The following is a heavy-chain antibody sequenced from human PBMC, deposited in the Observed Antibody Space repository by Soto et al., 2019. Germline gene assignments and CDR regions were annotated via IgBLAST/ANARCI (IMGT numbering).Heavy chain of an antibody. J-gene: IGHJ6*02. CDR2: INHSGST. Sequence: SLTCTVSGGSVSSGSYYWSWIRQPPGKGLEWIGEINHSGSTNYNPSLKSRVTISVDTSKNQFSLKLSSVTAADTAVYYCARGVQLWDYYYYGMDVWGQGTTVTVSS. V-gene: IGHV4-61*01. CDR3: ARGVQLWDYYYYGMDV. CDR1: GGSVSSGSYY. D-gene: IGHD5-18*01.